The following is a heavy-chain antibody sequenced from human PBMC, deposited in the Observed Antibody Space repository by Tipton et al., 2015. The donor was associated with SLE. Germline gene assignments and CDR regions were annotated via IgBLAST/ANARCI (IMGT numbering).Heavy chain of an antibody. CDR2: IYYSGST. J-gene: IGHJ4*02. CDR1: GGSISRYY. V-gene: IGHV4-59*01. Sequence: LRLSCTVSGGSISRYYWSWIRQSPEKGLEWIGYIYYSGSTKYNPSLESRVTISVDTSKNQFSLKLSSVTVADTAVYYCVRVEGAFDQDYFDSWGQGTLVTVSS. CDR3: VRVEGAFDQDYFDS. D-gene: IGHD4/OR15-4a*01.